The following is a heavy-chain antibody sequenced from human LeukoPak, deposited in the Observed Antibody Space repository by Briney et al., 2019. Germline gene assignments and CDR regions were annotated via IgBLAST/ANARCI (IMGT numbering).Heavy chain of an antibody. V-gene: IGHV1-18*01. CDR1: GYTFTSYG. J-gene: IGHJ4*02. Sequence: ASVKVSCKASGYTFTSYGISWVRQAPGQGLEWMGWISAYNGNTNYAQKLQGRVTMTTDTSTSTAYMELRSLRSDDTAVYYCAREGSSGSYSTYFDYWGQGTLVTVSS. D-gene: IGHD1-26*01. CDR2: ISAYNGNT. CDR3: AREGSSGSYSTYFDY.